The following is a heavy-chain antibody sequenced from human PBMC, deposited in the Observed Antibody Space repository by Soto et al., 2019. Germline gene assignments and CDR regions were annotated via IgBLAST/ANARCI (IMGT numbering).Heavy chain of an antibody. CDR2: IIPIFGTA. V-gene: IGHV1-69*13. CDR3: ARDTPYCSGGRCYRKNWFDP. CDR1: GGTFNSYA. J-gene: IGHJ5*02. Sequence: ASVKVSCKASGGTFNSYAISWVRQAPGQGLEWMGGIIPIFGTANYAQKFQGRVTITADESTSTAYMELSSLRSEDTAVYYCARDTPYCSGGRCYRKNWFDPWGQGTLVTVSS. D-gene: IGHD2-15*01.